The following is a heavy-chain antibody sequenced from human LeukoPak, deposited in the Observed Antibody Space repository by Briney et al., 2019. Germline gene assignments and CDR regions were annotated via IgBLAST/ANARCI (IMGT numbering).Heavy chain of an antibody. D-gene: IGHD1-14*01. CDR2: ISSSSSTI. Sequence: GGSLRLSCAASGFTFSSYSMNWVRQAPGKGLEWVSYISSSSSTIYYADSVKGRFTISRDNAKNSLYLQMNSLRAEDTAVYYCARDSPALPKAFDIWGQGTMVTVSS. CDR1: GFTFSSYS. CDR3: ARDSPALPKAFDI. V-gene: IGHV3-48*04. J-gene: IGHJ3*02.